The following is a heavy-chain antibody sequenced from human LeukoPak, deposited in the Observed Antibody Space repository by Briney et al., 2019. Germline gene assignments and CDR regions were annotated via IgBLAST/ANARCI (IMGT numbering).Heavy chain of an antibody. J-gene: IGHJ4*02. CDR3: TRVYGGNSPHDF. Sequence: PGGSLRLSCAASGFTYSNNWMHWVRQVPGKGLVWVARINGDKSNTNYADFVKGGFTISRDNARNTLYLQTNSLRAEDTAIYYCTRVYGGNSPHDFWGQGTLVTVSS. CDR1: GFTYSNNW. D-gene: IGHD4-23*01. V-gene: IGHV3-74*01. CDR2: INGDKSNT.